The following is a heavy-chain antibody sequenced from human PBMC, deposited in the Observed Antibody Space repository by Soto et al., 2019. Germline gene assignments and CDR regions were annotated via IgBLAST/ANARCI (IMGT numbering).Heavy chain of an antibody. J-gene: IGHJ6*02. D-gene: IGHD6-13*01. CDR3: ARGQGYSGV. V-gene: IGHV4-34*01. CDR1: GGSFSGYY. CDR2: INHSGST. Sequence: SETLSLPGAVCGGSFSGYYWCWIRQPPGKGLEWIGEINHSGSTNYNPSLKRRVTISVDTSKNQFSLKLSSVTAADTAVYYCARGQGYSGVWGQGNTVTVSS.